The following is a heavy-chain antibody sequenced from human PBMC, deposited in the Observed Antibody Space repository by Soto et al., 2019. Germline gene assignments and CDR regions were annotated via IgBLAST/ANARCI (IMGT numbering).Heavy chain of an antibody. CDR3: ARMPHYSSSWPLFYDY. J-gene: IGHJ4*02. D-gene: IGHD6-13*01. V-gene: IGHV3-30*03. CDR1: GFTISSYG. Sequence: LRLSCEVSGFTISSYGMHWVRQAPGKGLEWVAVISYDGSNKYYADSVKGRFTISRDNSKNTLYLQMNSLRAEDTAVYYCARMPHYSSSWPLFYDYWGQGTLVTVSS. CDR2: ISYDGSNK.